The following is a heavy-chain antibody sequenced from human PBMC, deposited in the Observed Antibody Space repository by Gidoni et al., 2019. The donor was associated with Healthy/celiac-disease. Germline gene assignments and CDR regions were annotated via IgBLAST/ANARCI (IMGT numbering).Heavy chain of an antibody. CDR1: GGSISSSSYY. CDR3: ARDLLPYDYVWGSYRSKPFDY. J-gene: IGHJ4*02. CDR2: IYYSGST. Sequence: QLQLQESGPGLVKPSETLSLTCTVSGGSISSSSYYWGWIRQPPGKGLEWIGSIYYSGSTYYNPSLKGRVTISVDTSKNQFSLKLSSVTAADTAVYYCARDLLPYDYVWGSYRSKPFDYWGQGTLVTVSS. V-gene: IGHV4-39*07. D-gene: IGHD3-16*02.